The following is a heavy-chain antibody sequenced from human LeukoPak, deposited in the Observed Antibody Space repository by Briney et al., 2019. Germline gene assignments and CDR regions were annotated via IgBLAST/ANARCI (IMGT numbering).Heavy chain of an antibody. Sequence: GRSLRLSCAASGFTFSSYGMHWVRQAPGKGLEWVAVIWYDGSNKYYADSVKGRFTISRDNSKNTLYLQMNSLRAEDTAVYYCARSGRGDYAFDIWGQGTMVTVSS. D-gene: IGHD7-27*01. CDR2: IWYDGSNK. J-gene: IGHJ3*02. CDR3: ARSGRGDYAFDI. V-gene: IGHV3-33*01. CDR1: GFTFSSYG.